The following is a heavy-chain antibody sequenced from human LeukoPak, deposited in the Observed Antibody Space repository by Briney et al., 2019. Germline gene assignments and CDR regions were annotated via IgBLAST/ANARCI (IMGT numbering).Heavy chain of an antibody. Sequence: GGSRRLSCAASGFTFSSYGMHWVRQAPGKGLEWVAVISYDGSNKYYADSVKGRFTISRDNSKNTLYLQMNSLRAEDTAVYYCAKDGTATISWGQGTLVTVSS. V-gene: IGHV3-30*18. CDR3: AKDGTATIS. D-gene: IGHD5-24*01. CDR2: ISYDGSNK. J-gene: IGHJ5*02. CDR1: GFTFSSYG.